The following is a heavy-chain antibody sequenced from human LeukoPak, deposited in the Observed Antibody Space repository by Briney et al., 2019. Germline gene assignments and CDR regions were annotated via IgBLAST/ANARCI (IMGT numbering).Heavy chain of an antibody. CDR2: IYPGDSDT. Sequence: HGESLKISCKDSGYSFTSNWIGWARQMPGKGLEWMGIIYPGDSDTRYSPSFQGQVTISADKSISTAYLQWSSLKASDTAMYYCARPTYYYDNSGLGAFDIWGQGTMVTVSS. CDR3: ARPTYYYDNSGLGAFDI. J-gene: IGHJ3*02. D-gene: IGHD3-22*01. V-gene: IGHV5-51*01. CDR1: GYSFTSNW.